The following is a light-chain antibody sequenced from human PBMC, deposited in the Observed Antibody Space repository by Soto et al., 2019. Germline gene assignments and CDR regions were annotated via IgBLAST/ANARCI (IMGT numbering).Light chain of an antibody. CDR3: MQALQPPWT. Sequence: DIVMTQSPLSLPVTPGEPASISCRSSQSLLHSNGYNYLDWYLQKPGQSPQLLIYLGSNRASGVLDXXSGSGSGTDFTLKISRVEAEDVGVYYCMQALQPPWTFGQGTKVEIK. CDR1: QSLLHSNGYNY. CDR2: LGS. J-gene: IGKJ1*01. V-gene: IGKV2-28*01.